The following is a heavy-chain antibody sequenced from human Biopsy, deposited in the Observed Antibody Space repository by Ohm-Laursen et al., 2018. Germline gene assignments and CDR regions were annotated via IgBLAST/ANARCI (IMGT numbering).Heavy chain of an antibody. J-gene: IGHJ4*02. D-gene: IGHD2-8*01. V-gene: IGHV1-18*04. Sequence: ASVKVSCKTSSYTFTDYNIHWMRQAPGQGLEWLGWISTYNGNTNYAQNLQGRVTMTRDTSISTAYLALGSLRSADTAIYYCARDPLNGHKHFDYWGQGSLVTVSS. CDR1: SYTFTDYN. CDR3: ARDPLNGHKHFDY. CDR2: ISTYNGNT.